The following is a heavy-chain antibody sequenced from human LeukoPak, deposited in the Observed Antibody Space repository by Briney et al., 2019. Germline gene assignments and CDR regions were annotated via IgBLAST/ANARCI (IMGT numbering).Heavy chain of an antibody. CDR1: GGTFSSYA. D-gene: IGHD3-22*01. J-gene: IGHJ5*02. CDR3: ARDQYYDSSGYFFWYDP. V-gene: IGHV1-69*13. CDR2: IIPIFGTA. Sequence: SVKVSCKASGGTFSSYAISWVRQAPGQGLEWMGGIIPIFGTANYAQNFQGRVTITADESTNTAYMELSSLRSEDTAVYYCARDQYYDSSGYFFWYDPWGQGTLVTVSS.